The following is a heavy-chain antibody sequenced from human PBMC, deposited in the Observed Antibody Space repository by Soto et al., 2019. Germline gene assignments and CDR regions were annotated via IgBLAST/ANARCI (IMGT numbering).Heavy chain of an antibody. CDR2: INAGNGNT. D-gene: IGHD6-13*01. J-gene: IGHJ6*02. Sequence: ASVKVSCKASGYTFTSYAMHWVRQAPGQRLEWMGWINAGNGNTKYSQKFQGRVTITRDTSASTAYMELSSLRSEDTAVYYCAIPNPEYSSSRTDYYYGMDVWGQGTTVTV. CDR1: GYTFTSYA. V-gene: IGHV1-3*01. CDR3: AIPNPEYSSSRTDYYYGMDV.